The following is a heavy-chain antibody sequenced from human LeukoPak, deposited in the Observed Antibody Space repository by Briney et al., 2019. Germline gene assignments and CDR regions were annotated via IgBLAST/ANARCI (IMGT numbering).Heavy chain of an antibody. J-gene: IGHJ4*02. V-gene: IGHV3-23*01. CDR3: AKGPRSTSWYYFGY. D-gene: IGHD6-13*01. Sequence: GGSLRLSCAASGFTFSNYAMSWVRQAAGKGLEWVSVISGSGGGTYYADSVKGRFTISRDNSKNTLYLQMNSLRAEDTAIHYCAKGPRSTSWYYFGYWGQGTPVTASS. CDR2: ISGSGGGT. CDR1: GFTFSNYA.